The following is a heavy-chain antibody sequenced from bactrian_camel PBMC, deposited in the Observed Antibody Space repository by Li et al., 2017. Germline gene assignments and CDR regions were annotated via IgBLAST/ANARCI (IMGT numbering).Heavy chain of an antibody. CDR3: AADGFPFTVDAGIPNY. CDR2: IDRDGRT. CDR1: GYSYNRYC. V-gene: IGHV3S53*01. Sequence: HVQLVESGGGSVQAGGSLRVSCRYSGYSYNRYCMGWFRQAPGKEREGVAGIDRDGRTSYIDSVKGRFSIAKDNAKNTLLLQMDSLKPEDTAMYYCAADGFPFTVDAGIPNYWGQGTQVTVS. D-gene: IGHD6*01. J-gene: IGHJ4*01.